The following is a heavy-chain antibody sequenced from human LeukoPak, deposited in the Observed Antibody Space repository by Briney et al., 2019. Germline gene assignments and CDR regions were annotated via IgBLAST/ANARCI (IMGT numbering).Heavy chain of an antibody. CDR2: IRFDGSSK. D-gene: IGHD1-26*01. CDR1: GFTFDDYG. V-gene: IGHV3-30*02. J-gene: IGHJ4*02. Sequence: GGSLRLSCAASGFTFDDYGVSWVRQAPGKGLEWVAFIRFDGSSKYYRDSVKGRFTISRDNSKNTLYLQLDYLRTEDTAVYYCAKEPKEWELPDYWGQGTLVTVSS. CDR3: AKEPKEWELPDY.